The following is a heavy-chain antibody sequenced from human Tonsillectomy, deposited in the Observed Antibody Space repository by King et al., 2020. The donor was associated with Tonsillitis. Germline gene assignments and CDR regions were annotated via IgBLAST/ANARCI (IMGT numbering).Heavy chain of an antibody. J-gene: IGHJ4*02. CDR1: GFNLSSYW. CDR3: ARVYAHGGNGGVF. CDR2: ISSGGGSI. D-gene: IGHD4-23*01. Sequence: VQLVESGGALVQPGGSLRLSCAASGFNLSSYWMFWVRQVPGKGLEWVSRISSGGGSIMYADSVKGRFTISRDNAKNTLFLQMNSLRAEDTAVYYCARVYAHGGNGGVFWGQGTPVTVSS. V-gene: IGHV3-74*03.